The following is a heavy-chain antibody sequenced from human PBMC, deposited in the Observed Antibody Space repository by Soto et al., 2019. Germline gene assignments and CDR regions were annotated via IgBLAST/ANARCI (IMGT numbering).Heavy chain of an antibody. D-gene: IGHD4-17*01. Sequence: GGSLRLSCAASGFTFSSYSMNWVRQAPGKGLEWVSYISSSSSTIYYADSVKGRFTISRDNAKNSLYLQMNSLRAEDTAVYYCARDPPTVTYYYYYYMDVWGKGTTVTVSS. CDR2: ISSSSSTI. CDR3: ARDPPTVTYYYYYYMDV. V-gene: IGHV3-48*01. J-gene: IGHJ6*03. CDR1: GFTFSSYS.